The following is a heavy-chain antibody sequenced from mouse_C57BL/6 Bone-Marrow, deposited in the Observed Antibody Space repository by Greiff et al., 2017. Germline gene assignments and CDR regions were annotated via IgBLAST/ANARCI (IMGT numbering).Heavy chain of an antibody. V-gene: IGHV1-50*01. CDR2: IDPSDSYT. D-gene: IGHD1-1*01. J-gene: IGHJ2*01. Sequence: VQLQQPGAELVKPGASVKLSCKASGYTFTSYWMQWVKQRPGQGLEWIGEIDPSDSYTNYNQKFKGKATLTVDTSSSTAYMQLSCLTSEDSAVYYCAIYYDFDYWGQGTTLTVSS. CDR3: AIYYDFDY. CDR1: GYTFTSYW.